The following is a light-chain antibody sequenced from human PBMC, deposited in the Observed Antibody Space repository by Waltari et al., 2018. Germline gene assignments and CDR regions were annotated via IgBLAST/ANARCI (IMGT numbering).Light chain of an antibody. CDR3: GSYTGSTTWV. J-gene: IGLJ3*02. Sequence: QSALTQPAFVSGSPRQAITISCTGAPSDACGYSSVSWYQQRPGKAPQHLIFDVSNRPSGVSNRFSGSKSGNTASLTISGLQAEDEAGYYCGSYTGSTTWVFGGGTKLTVL. CDR1: PSDACGYSS. CDR2: DVS. V-gene: IGLV2-14*01.